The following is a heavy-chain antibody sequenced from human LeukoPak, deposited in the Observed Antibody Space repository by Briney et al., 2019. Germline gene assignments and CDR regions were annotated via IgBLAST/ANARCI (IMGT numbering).Heavy chain of an antibody. V-gene: IGHV3-7*01. Sequence: PGGSLRLSCAASGFTFSSYWMSWVRQAPGKGLEWVANIKQDGSEKNYVDSVKGRFTISRDNAKNSLYLQMNSLRAEDTAVYYCAKLYYGGNSEPDAFDIWGQGTMVTVSS. CDR3: AKLYYGGNSEPDAFDI. J-gene: IGHJ3*02. CDR2: IKQDGSEK. CDR1: GFTFSSYW. D-gene: IGHD4-23*01.